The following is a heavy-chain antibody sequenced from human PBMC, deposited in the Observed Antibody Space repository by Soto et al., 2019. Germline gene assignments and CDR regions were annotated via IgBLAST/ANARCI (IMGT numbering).Heavy chain of an antibody. D-gene: IGHD4-17*01. CDR1: GFTFSSYG. V-gene: IGHV3-33*01. Sequence: QVQLVESGGGVVQPGRSLRLSCAASGFTFSSYGMHWVRQAPGKGLAWVAVIWYDGSNKYYADSVKGRFTISRDNSKNTLYLQMNSLRAEDTAVYYCARENYGDYENSHDAFDIWGQGTMVTVSS. CDR3: ARENYGDYENSHDAFDI. J-gene: IGHJ3*02. CDR2: IWYDGSNK.